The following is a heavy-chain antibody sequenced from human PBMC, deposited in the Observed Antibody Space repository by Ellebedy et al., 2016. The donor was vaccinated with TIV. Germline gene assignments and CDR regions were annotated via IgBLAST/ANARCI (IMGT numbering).Heavy chain of an antibody. CDR1: GYTFTANY. CDR3: ARVRRGSSGMDV. CDR2: INPDSGGT. D-gene: IGHD6-13*01. Sequence: ASVKVSCKASGYTFTANYLHWVRQAPGQGLEWMGWINPDSGGTNLAQNFQGRVTMTRDTSINKSYMQLSRLESDDTVVDYCARVRRGSSGMDVWGQGTTVTVSS. J-gene: IGHJ6*02. V-gene: IGHV1-2*02.